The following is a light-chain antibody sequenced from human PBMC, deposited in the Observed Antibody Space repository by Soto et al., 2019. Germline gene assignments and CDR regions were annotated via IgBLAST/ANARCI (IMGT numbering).Light chain of an antibody. Sequence: EIVLTQSPGTLSLSPGERDTLSCRASQSVSDSYLAWYQQKPGQAPRLLIYASSRATGIPDRFSGSGSGTGFTLTISRLEPEDFAGYYCQPYGTSGLFGPGTKVDIK. CDR2: AS. J-gene: IGKJ3*01. CDR1: QSVSDSY. CDR3: QPYGTSGL. V-gene: IGKV3-20*01.